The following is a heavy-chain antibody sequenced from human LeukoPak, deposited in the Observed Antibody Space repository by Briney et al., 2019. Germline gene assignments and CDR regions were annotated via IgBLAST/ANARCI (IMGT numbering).Heavy chain of an antibody. CDR3: ARDLTAMIPTLWFDP. Sequence: ASVKVSCKASGYTFTSYGISWLRQAPGQGLEWMGWISANNGNTNYAQKLQGRVTMTTDTSTSTAYMELGSLRSDDTAVYYCARDLTAMIPTLWFDPWGQGTLVIVSS. CDR2: ISANNGNT. V-gene: IGHV1-18*01. CDR1: GYTFTSYG. J-gene: IGHJ5*02. D-gene: IGHD5-18*01.